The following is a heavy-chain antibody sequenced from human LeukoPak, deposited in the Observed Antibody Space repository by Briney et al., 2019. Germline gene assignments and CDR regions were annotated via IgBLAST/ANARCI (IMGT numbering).Heavy chain of an antibody. CDR2: ISSSSSYI. Sequence: PGGSLRLSCAASGFTFSSYSMNGVRQAPGKGLEWVSSISSSSSYIYYADSVKGRFTISRDNAKNSLYLQMNSLRAEDTAVYYCAREGSPYYGMDVWGKGTTVTVSS. CDR1: GFTFSSYS. J-gene: IGHJ6*04. V-gene: IGHV3-21*01. D-gene: IGHD3-10*01. CDR3: AREGSPYYGMDV.